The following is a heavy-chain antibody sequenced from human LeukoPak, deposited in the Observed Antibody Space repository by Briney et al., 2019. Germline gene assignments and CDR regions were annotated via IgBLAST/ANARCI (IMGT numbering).Heavy chain of an antibody. CDR1: GFTFSSYG. V-gene: IGHV3-30*18. Sequence: GRSLRLSCAASGFTFSSYGMHWVRQAPGKGLEWVAVISYDGSNKYYADSVKGRFTISRDNSKNTLYLQMNSLRAEDTAVYYCAKGKPYSSSWNWFDPWGQGTLVTVSS. D-gene: IGHD6-13*01. J-gene: IGHJ5*02. CDR2: ISYDGSNK. CDR3: AKGKPYSSSWNWFDP.